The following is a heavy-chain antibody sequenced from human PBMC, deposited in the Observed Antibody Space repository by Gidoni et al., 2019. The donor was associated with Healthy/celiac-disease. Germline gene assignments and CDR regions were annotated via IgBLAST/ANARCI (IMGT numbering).Heavy chain of an antibody. J-gene: IGHJ2*01. CDR2: IYYSGST. CDR1: GGSLSSYY. Sequence: QVQLQESGPGLVKPSETLSLTCTVSGGSLSSYYWSWIRQPPGKGLEWIGYIYYSGSTNYNPSLKSRVTISVDTSKNQFSLKLSSVTAADTAVYYCARSRDYGGSNWYFDLWGRGTLVTVSS. V-gene: IGHV4-59*01. D-gene: IGHD4-17*01. CDR3: ARSRDYGGSNWYFDL.